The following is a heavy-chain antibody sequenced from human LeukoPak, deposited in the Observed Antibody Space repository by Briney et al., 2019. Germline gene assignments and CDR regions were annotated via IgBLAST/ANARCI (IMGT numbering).Heavy chain of an antibody. Sequence: SETLSLTCTVSGGSISSYYWSWIRQPPGKGLEWIGEINHSGSTNYNPSLKSRVTISVDTSKNQFSLKLSSVTAADTAVYYCARSSGWYSGAFDIWGQGTMVTVSS. V-gene: IGHV4-34*01. CDR2: INHSGST. CDR1: GGSISSYY. D-gene: IGHD6-19*01. J-gene: IGHJ3*02. CDR3: ARSSGWYSGAFDI.